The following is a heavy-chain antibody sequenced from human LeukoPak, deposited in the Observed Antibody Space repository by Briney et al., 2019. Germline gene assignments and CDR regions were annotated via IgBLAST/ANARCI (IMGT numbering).Heavy chain of an antibody. D-gene: IGHD2-2*01. V-gene: IGHV4-34*01. CDR1: GGSFSDYF. J-gene: IGHJ6*02. CDR3: ARDVVVVPAAIHYGMDV. CDR2: INHSGRT. Sequence: PSETLSLTCAVCGGSFSDYFWGWIRQPPGKGLEWIGEINHSGRTYYNPSLKSRVTISVDTSKNQFSLNLSSVTAADTAVYYCARDVVVVPAAIHYGMDVWGQGTTVTVSS.